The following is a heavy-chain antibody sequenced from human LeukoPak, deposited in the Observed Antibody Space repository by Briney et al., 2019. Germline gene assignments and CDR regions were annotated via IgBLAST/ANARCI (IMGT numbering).Heavy chain of an antibody. Sequence: PGGSLRLSCAASGFTLSIYWMHWVPAAPGEGLVWGSRIIGDGSSTSYAAPVKGRFTISKDHAKNTPYLYMNRLRAEAPAVNYGARDGSSWSNWLDPCGEGTLVTVSP. CDR2: IIGDGSST. V-gene: IGHV3-74*01. J-gene: IGHJ5*02. CDR1: GFTLSIYW. CDR3: ARDGSSWSNWLDP. D-gene: IGHD6-13*01.